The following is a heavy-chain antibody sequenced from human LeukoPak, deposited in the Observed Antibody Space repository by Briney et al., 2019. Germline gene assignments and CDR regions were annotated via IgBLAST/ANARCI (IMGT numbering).Heavy chain of an antibody. CDR1: GFTFSSYG. CDR2: IRYDGSNK. V-gene: IGHV3-30*02. D-gene: IGHD3-10*01. CDR3: AKTYSGSGSYPIDY. Sequence: GGSLRLSCAASGFTFSSYGMHWVRQAPGKGLEWVAFIRYDGSNKYYADSVKGRFPISRDNSKNTLYLQMNSLRAEDTAVYYCAKTYSGSGSYPIDYWGQGTLVTVSS. J-gene: IGHJ4*02.